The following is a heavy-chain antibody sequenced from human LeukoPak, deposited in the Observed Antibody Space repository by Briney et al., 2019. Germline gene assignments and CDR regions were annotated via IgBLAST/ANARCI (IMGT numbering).Heavy chain of an antibody. CDR2: MNPNSGNT. Sequence: AASVKVSCKASGYTFTSYDINWVRQATGQGLEWMGWMNPNSGNTGYAQKFQGRVTITRNTSISTAYMELSSLRSEDTAVYYCARSSQWFGELFWGQGTLVTVSS. V-gene: IGHV1-8*03. CDR1: GYTFTSYD. D-gene: IGHD3-10*01. J-gene: IGHJ4*02. CDR3: ARSSQWFGELF.